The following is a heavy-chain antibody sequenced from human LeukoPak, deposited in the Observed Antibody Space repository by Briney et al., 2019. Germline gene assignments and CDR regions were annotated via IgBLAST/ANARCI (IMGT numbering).Heavy chain of an antibody. CDR1: GGSISSYY. CDR3: ARGRIAVAGTPFGGFTSPKYFQH. J-gene: IGHJ1*01. CDR2: IYYSGST. Sequence: PSETLSLTCTVSGGSISSYYWSWIRQPPGKGLEWIGYIYYSGSTNYNPSLKSRVTISVDTSKNQFSLKLSSVTAADTAVYYCARGRIAVAGTPFGGFTSPKYFQHWGQGTLVTVSS. D-gene: IGHD6-19*01. V-gene: IGHV4-59*12.